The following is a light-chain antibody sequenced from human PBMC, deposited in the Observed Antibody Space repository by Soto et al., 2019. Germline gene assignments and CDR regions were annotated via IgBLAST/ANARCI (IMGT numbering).Light chain of an antibody. CDR3: SSYTSSSPYL. Sequence: QSVLTQPASVSGSPGQSITTSCTGTSSDVGGYNYVSWYQQHPGKAPKLMIYEVSNRPSGVSNRFSGSKSGNTASLTISGLQAEDEADHYCSSYTSSSPYLCGTGTNVTVL. J-gene: IGLJ1*01. CDR2: EVS. V-gene: IGLV2-14*01. CDR1: SSDVGGYNY.